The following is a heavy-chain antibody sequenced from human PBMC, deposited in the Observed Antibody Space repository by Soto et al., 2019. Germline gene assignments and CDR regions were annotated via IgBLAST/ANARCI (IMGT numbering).Heavy chain of an antibody. CDR3: ASQFCSGGACFNWFDP. V-gene: IGHV4-30-2*05. Sequence: SETLSFTCAVSGCSISSGGYSWSWIRQPPGKGLEWIGYIFDSGITHYNPSLKSRVAMSVDTSKNQFSLNLTSVTAADTAVYFCASQFCSGGACFNWFDPWGHGTLVTVSS. D-gene: IGHD2-21*02. CDR1: GCSISSGGYS. J-gene: IGHJ5*02. CDR2: IFDSGIT.